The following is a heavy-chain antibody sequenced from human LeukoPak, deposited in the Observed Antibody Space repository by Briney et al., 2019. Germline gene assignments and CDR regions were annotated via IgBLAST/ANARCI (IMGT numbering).Heavy chain of an antibody. CDR3: AKAFFSGSGGNHKHFDS. CDR1: GFTFSNFA. D-gene: IGHD3-10*01. CDR2: MSSVT. V-gene: IGHV3-23*01. J-gene: IGHJ4*02. Sequence: PGGSLRLSCAASGFTFSNFAMSWVRQAPGKGLEWVSAMSSVTYYADSVKGRFTISRDDSKSTLFLQMNSLRAEDTAVYSCAKAFFSGSGGNHKHFDSWGQGTLVTVSS.